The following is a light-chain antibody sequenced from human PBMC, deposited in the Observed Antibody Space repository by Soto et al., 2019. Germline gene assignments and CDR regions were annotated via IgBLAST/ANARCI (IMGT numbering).Light chain of an antibody. CDR1: QSIGNY. J-gene: IGKJ4*01. Sequence: EVVLTQSPATLSLSPGEGATLSCRASQSIGNYLAWYQQKLGQSPRLLISGASTRATGIPDRFSASGSRTDFTLTISGLEPEDFAVYYCQQYGVSVTFGGGTKVDIK. V-gene: IGKV3-20*01. CDR3: QQYGVSVT. CDR2: GAS.